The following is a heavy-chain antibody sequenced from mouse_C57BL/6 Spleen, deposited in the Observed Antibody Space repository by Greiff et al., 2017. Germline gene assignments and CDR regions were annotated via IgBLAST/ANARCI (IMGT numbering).Heavy chain of an antibody. J-gene: IGHJ2*01. Sequence: QVQLQQPGAELVKPGASVKMSCKASGYTFTSYWITWVKQRPGQGLEWIGDIYPGSGSTNYNEKFKGKATLTVDTSSSTAYMQLSSLTSEDSAVYYCAREGFYYGSSYYFDYWGQGTTLTVSS. D-gene: IGHD1-1*01. CDR3: AREGFYYGSSYYFDY. V-gene: IGHV1-55*01. CDR2: IYPGSGST. CDR1: GYTFTSYW.